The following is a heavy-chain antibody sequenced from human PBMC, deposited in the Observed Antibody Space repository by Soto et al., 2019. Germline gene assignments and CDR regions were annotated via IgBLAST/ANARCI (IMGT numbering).Heavy chain of an antibody. V-gene: IGHV4-59*08. Sequence: QVQLQESGPGLVKPSETLSLTCTVSCGSISSYYWSWIRQPPGKGLEWIGYSYYSGSTNYNPSLKSRVTTSVDTAKNQFSLRLHSVTAADTAVYYCARRWGGTFDIWGPGTMVTVSS. CDR1: CGSISSYY. CDR3: ARRWGGTFDI. J-gene: IGHJ3*02. D-gene: IGHD3-10*01. CDR2: SYYSGST.